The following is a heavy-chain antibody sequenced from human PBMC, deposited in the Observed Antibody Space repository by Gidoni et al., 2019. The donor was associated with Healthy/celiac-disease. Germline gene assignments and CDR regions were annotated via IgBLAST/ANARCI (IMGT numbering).Heavy chain of an antibody. CDR3: ARDSLGEVPHVWFDP. V-gene: IGHV4-38-2*02. Sequence: KHLEWIGSIYHSGSTYYNPSLKSRVTISVDTSKNQFSLKLSSVTAADTAVYYCARDSLGEVPHVWFDPWGQGTLVTVSS. J-gene: IGHJ5*02. D-gene: IGHD3-16*01. CDR2: IYHSGST.